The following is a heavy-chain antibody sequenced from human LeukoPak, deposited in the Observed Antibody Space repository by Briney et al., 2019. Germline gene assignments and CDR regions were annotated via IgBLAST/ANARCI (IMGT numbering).Heavy chain of an antibody. CDR2: KAADGGVK. Sequence: PGRSLRLSCVTSTFTFNNHGMHWVRQAPGKGLEWVAVKAADGGVKHYTYSVKGRFVLTRDDSKNTVYLEMNNVKVEDTAVYYCAGEATWGQWYFDHWGQGAPVIVSS. J-gene: IGHJ4*02. V-gene: IGHV3-30*03. CDR1: TFTFNNHG. D-gene: IGHD6-19*01. CDR3: AGEATWGQWYFDH.